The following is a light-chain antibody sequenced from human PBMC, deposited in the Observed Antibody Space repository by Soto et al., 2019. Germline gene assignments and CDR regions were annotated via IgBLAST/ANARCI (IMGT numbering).Light chain of an antibody. CDR2: DVT. V-gene: IGLV2-11*01. CDR3: CSYAGSSLWV. CDR1: SSDVGTYNY. Sequence: QSALTQPRSVSGSPGQSVTISCTGTSSDVGTYNYVSWYQQHPGKAPKLVIYDVTKRPSGVPDRSSGSKSGNTASLTISGLQAEDEADYYCCSYAGSSLWVFGGGTKLTVL. J-gene: IGLJ3*02.